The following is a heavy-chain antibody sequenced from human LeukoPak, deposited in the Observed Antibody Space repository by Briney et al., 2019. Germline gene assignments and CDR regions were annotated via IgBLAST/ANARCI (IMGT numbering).Heavy chain of an antibody. D-gene: IGHD3-22*01. V-gene: IGHV4-61*02. J-gene: IGHJ5*02. CDR3: ARGEWEYYDSSGYPNWFDP. CDR1: GGSISSGSYY. Sequence: PSETLSLTCTVSGGSISSGSYYWSWIRQPAGKGLEWIGRIYTSGSTNYNPSLKSRVTISVDTSKNQFSLKLSSVTAADTAVYYCARGEWEYYDSSGYPNWFDPWGQGTLVTVSS. CDR2: IYTSGST.